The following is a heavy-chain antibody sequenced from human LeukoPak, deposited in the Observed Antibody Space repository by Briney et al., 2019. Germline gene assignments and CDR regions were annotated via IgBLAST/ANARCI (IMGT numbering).Heavy chain of an antibody. CDR3: ATLGHMTTVYPLDY. CDR1: GYTLTELS. V-gene: IGHV1-24*01. J-gene: IGHJ4*02. Sequence: ASVKVSCKVSGYTLTELSMHWVRQAPGKGLEWMGGFDPEDGETIYAQKFQGRVTMTEDTSTDTAYMELSSLRSEDTAVYYCATLGHMTTVYPLDYWGQGTLVTVSS. D-gene: IGHD4-17*01. CDR2: FDPEDGET.